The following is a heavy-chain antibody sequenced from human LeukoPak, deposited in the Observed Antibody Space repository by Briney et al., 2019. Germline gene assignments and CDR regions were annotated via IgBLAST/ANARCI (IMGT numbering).Heavy chain of an antibody. CDR1: GGSLTGYY. Sequence: PSETLSLTCDVSGGSLTGYYWSWIRQPPGKGLEWIGYIYHSGSTYYNPSLKSRVTISVDRSKNQFSLKLSSVTAADTAVYYCARDWTSQNIAPVFDPWGQGTLVTVSS. D-gene: IGHD3/OR15-3a*01. V-gene: IGHV4-34*01. CDR3: ARDWTSQNIAPVFDP. CDR2: IYHSGST. J-gene: IGHJ5*02.